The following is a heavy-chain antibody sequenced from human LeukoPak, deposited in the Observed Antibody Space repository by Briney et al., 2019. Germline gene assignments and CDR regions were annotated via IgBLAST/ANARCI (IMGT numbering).Heavy chain of an antibody. CDR1: GGSISSYY. J-gene: IGHJ5*02. CDR2: IYDTGSTRYNT. CDR3: ARGVGSYGFFTARASRFDP. D-gene: IGHD5-18*01. Sequence: SETLSLTCTVSGGSISSYYWSWIRQPPGKGLQWIGCIYDTGSTRYNTNYNPSLKSRVTMSVDTSKNQFSLKLSSVTAADTAVYYCARGVGSYGFFTARASRFDPWGQGTLVTVSS. V-gene: IGHV4-59*12.